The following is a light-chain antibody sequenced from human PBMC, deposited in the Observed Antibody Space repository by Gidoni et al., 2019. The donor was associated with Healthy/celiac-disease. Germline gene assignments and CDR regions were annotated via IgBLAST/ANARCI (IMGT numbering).Light chain of an antibody. CDR2: KAS. CDR1: QSISSW. Sequence: IHMTQSPSTLSASVGDRVTITCRASQSISSWLAWYQQKPGKAPKLLIYKASSLESGVPSRFSGSGPGTEFTLTISSLQPDDFATYYCQQYNSYSLTFGQGTKVEIK. J-gene: IGKJ1*01. CDR3: QQYNSYSLT. V-gene: IGKV1-5*03.